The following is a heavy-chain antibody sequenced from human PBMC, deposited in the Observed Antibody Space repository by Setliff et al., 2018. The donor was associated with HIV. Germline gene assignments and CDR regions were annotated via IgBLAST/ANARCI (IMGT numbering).Heavy chain of an antibody. Sequence: ETLSLTCAVYGVSFSGYYWSWIRQPPGKGLEWIGEINHRGITNYSPSLKSRVTISVDTSKNQFSLKLRPVTAADTAVYYCARVVWMAAAGTIDYYYYGMDIWGQGTTVTVSS. V-gene: IGHV4-34*01. J-gene: IGHJ6*02. CDR2: INHRGIT. CDR1: GVSFSGYY. CDR3: ARVVWMAAAGTIDYYYYGMDI. D-gene: IGHD6-13*01.